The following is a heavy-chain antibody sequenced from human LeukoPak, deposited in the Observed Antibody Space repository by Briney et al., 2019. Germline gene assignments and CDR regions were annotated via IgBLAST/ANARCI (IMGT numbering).Heavy chain of an antibody. CDR1: GGSISTSSYY. CDR3: ARRDRYCSSTSCYGHRFDP. V-gene: IGHV4-39*01. Sequence: SETLSLTCTASGGSISTSSYYWGWIRQPPGKGLEWIGSIFYSGSTYYNPSLKSRVIISVDTSKNQFSLKLSSVTAADTAVYYCARRDRYCSSTSCYGHRFDPWGQGTLVTVSS. CDR2: IFYSGST. D-gene: IGHD2-2*01. J-gene: IGHJ5*02.